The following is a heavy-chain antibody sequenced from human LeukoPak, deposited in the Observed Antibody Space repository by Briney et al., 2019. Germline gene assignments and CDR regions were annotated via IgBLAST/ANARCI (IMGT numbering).Heavy chain of an antibody. D-gene: IGHD4-17*01. CDR3: ARAGTVTTSVLGY. V-gene: IGHV1-46*01. CDR2: INPSGGST. J-gene: IGHJ4*02. CDR1: GYTFTNYY. Sequence: ASVKVSCKASGYTFTNYYLHWVRQAPGQGLEWMGIINPSGGSTSYAQKFQGRVTMTRDTSTSTVYMELSSLRSEDTAVYYCARAGTVTTSVLGYWGQGTLVTASS.